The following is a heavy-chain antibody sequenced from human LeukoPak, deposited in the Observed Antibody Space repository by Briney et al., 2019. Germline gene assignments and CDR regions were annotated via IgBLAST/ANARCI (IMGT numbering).Heavy chain of an antibody. J-gene: IGHJ3*02. CDR2: INGSGGNT. Sequence: PGGSLRLSCAASGFTFSSYAMSWVRQAPGKGLEWVSGINGSGGNTYYVDSVKGRFTISRDNSRNSLYLQMNSLRAEDTAVYYCAKHNYYDSSGYPYDAFDIWRRGTMVSVSS. CDR1: GFTFSSYA. V-gene: IGHV3-23*01. CDR3: AKHNYYDSSGYPYDAFDI. D-gene: IGHD3-22*01.